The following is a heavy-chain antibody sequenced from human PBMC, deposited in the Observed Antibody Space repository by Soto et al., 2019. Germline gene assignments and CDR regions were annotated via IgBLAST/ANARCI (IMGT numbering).Heavy chain of an antibody. V-gene: IGHV4-34*01. CDR3: ARRYCSSTSCHSKYFDY. Sequence: SETLSLTCAVYGGSFSGYYWSWIRQPPGKGLEWIGEINHSGSTNYNPSLKSRVTISVDTSKNQFSLKLSSVTAADTAVYYCARRYCSSTSCHSKYFDYWGQGTLVTVTS. CDR2: INHSGST. J-gene: IGHJ4*02. CDR1: GGSFSGYY. D-gene: IGHD2-2*01.